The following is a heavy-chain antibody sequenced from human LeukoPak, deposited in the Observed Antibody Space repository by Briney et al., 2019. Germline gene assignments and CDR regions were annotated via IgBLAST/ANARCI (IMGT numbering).Heavy chain of an antibody. V-gene: IGHV1-69*13. CDR1: GGTFSSYA. D-gene: IGHD1-1*01. Sequence: ASVTVSCKASGGTFSSYAISWVRQAPGQGLEWMGGIIPIFGTANYAQKFQGRVTITADESTSTAYMELSSLRSEDTAVYYCARVNWNDPSPFDYWGQGTLVTVSS. J-gene: IGHJ4*02. CDR3: ARVNWNDPSPFDY. CDR2: IIPIFGTA.